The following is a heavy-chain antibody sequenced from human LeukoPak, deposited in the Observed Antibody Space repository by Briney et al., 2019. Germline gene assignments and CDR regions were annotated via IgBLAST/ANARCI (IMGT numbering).Heavy chain of an antibody. CDR1: GFTFSNYG. Sequence: AGGSLRLSCAASGFTFSNYGMHWVRQAPGKGLEWVAVIWYDGSNEYYADSVKGRFTISRDNSKNTLYLQMNSLRAEDTAVYYCARDLRKGRYSDYWGQGTLVTVSS. V-gene: IGHV3-33*01. J-gene: IGHJ4*02. CDR2: IWYDGSNE. CDR3: ARDLRKGRYSDY.